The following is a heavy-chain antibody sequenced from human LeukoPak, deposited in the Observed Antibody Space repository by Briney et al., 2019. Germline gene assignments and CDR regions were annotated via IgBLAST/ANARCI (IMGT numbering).Heavy chain of an antibody. CDR1: GGTFSSYA. J-gene: IGHJ3*02. CDR3: ARKIYDSSGYYAFDI. CDR2: IIPIFGTA. Sequence: GASVKVSCKASGGTFSSYAISWVRQAPGQGLEWMGGIIPIFGTANYAQKFQGRVTITTDESTSTAYMELSSLRSEDTAVYYCARKIYDSSGYYAFDIWGPGTMATVSS. V-gene: IGHV1-69*05. D-gene: IGHD3-22*01.